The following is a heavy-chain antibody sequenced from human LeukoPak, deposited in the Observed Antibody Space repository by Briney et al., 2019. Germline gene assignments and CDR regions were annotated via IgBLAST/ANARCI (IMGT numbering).Heavy chain of an antibody. D-gene: IGHD6-19*01. CDR1: GGSISSYY. CDR3: ARDPMADTFRAFDI. J-gene: IGHJ3*02. V-gene: IGHV4-4*07. Sequence: SETLSLTCTVSGGSISSYYWSWIRQPAGKGLEWIGRIYSRGSTNYNPSLQSRVTMSVDTSKNQISLKLNSVTTADTAVYYCARDPMADTFRAFDIWGQGTMVTVSS. CDR2: IYSRGST.